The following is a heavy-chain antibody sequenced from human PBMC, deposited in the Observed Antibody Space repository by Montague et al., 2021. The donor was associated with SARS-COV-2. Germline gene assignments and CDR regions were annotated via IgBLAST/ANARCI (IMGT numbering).Heavy chain of an antibody. J-gene: IGHJ6*02. CDR1: GGSLSGYY. CDR2: ISHSGST. V-gene: IGHV4-34*01. Sequence: SETLSLTCAVYGGSLSGYYWSWIRQPPGEGLEWIAEISHSGSTSYNPSLKSRVTISVDTSKNQFSLKLSSATAADTAVYYCARVPYRLLFVPGCYGMDVWGQGTTVTVSS. CDR3: ARVPYRLLFVPGCYGMDV. D-gene: IGHD2-2*01.